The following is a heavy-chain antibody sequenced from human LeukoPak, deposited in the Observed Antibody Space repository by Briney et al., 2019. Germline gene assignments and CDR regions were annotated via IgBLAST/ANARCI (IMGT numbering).Heavy chain of an antibody. CDR2: ISWNSGSI. V-gene: IGHV3-9*01. CDR3: ATTHY. Sequence: GGSLRLSCAASGFTFDDYAMHWVRQAPGKGLEWVSGISWNSGSIGYADSVKGRFTISRDNAKNCLYLQMNSLRAEDTALYYCATTHYWGQGTLVTVSS. J-gene: IGHJ4*02. CDR1: GFTFDDYA.